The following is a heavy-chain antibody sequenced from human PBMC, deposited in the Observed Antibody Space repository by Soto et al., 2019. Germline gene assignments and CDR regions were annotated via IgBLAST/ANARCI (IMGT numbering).Heavy chain of an antibody. V-gene: IGHV3-13*01. J-gene: IGHJ4*02. CDR3: AAGGVTSVAQFDC. CDR1: GFTFSNYA. D-gene: IGHD3-16*01. Sequence: EVQLVESGGGLVQPGGSLRLSCAASGFTFSNYAMPWVRQPTGRGLEWVSGIGAAGDTYYPGSVKGRFTISRENAKNSLYLQMNSLRAGDTAVYYCAAGGVTSVAQFDCWGQGTLVTVSS. CDR2: IGAAGDT.